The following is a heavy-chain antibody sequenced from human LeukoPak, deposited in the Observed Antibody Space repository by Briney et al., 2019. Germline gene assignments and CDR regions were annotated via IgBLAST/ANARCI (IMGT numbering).Heavy chain of an antibody. Sequence: SETLSLTCTVSGGSISSSPHYWVWFRQPPGKGLVWIGSISYSGSTYYNPSLKSRVTLSVDTSKNQFSLRLSSVTAADTAVYYCARGGGSYSDYWGEGTLVTVSS. CDR1: GGSISSSPHY. D-gene: IGHD1-26*01. CDR2: ISYSGST. J-gene: IGHJ4*02. V-gene: IGHV4-39*01. CDR3: ARGGGSYSDY.